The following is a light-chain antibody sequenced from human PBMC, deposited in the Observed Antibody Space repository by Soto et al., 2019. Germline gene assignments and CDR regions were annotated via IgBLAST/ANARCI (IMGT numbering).Light chain of an antibody. J-gene: IGLJ3*02. CDR1: SGHNSYA. CDR2: LNSDGSH. CDR3: QTWSTDIRV. V-gene: IGLV4-69*01. Sequence: QSVLPQPPSASASLGASVKLTFTLSSGHNSYAIAWHQQQPEKGPRYLMKLNSDGSHSKGDGIPDRFSGSSSGAERYLTISSLQSEDEADYYCQTWSTDIRVFGGGTKLTVL.